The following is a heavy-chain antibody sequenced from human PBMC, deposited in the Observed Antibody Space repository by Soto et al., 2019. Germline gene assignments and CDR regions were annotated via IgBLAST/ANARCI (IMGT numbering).Heavy chain of an antibody. D-gene: IGHD2-8*01. V-gene: IGHV1-2*04. Sequence: ASVKVSCKPSGYLFTDYHIHWERQATAQWLEWLGRINPKSGGTITARKFPVWVTMTRXRSISTVYTELPRLSSDDTXVHFCARGDSRVCSNGVCSFFYKHEMEVWGQGTTVTVCS. CDR2: INPKSGGT. CDR1: GYLFTDYH. J-gene: IGHJ6*01. CDR3: ARGDSRVCSNGVCSFFYKHEMEV.